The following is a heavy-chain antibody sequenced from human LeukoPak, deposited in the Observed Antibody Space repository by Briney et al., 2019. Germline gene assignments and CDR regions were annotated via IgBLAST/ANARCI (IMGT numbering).Heavy chain of an antibody. Sequence: SETLSLTCTVSGGSISSYYWSWIRQPPGKGLEWIGYIYYSGSTNYNPSLKSRVTTSVDTSKNQFSLKLSSVTAADTAVYYCARELVSGSLDYWGQGTLVTVSS. J-gene: IGHJ4*02. CDR2: IYYSGST. CDR3: ARELVSGSLDY. CDR1: GGSISSYY. V-gene: IGHV4-59*01. D-gene: IGHD3-10*01.